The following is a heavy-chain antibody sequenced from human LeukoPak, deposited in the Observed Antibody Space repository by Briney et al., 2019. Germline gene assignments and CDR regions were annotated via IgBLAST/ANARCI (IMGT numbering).Heavy chain of an antibody. D-gene: IGHD3-3*01. V-gene: IGHV3-30*02. CDR2: IRYDGSNK. CDR3: AKDLVVFEWLLFDY. CDR1: GFTFSSYG. Sequence: GGSLRLSCAASGFTFSSYGMHWVRQAPGKGLEWVAFIRYDGSNKYYADSVKGRFTISRDNSKNTLYLQMNSLRAEDTAVYYLAKDLVVFEWLLFDYWGQGTLVTVSS. J-gene: IGHJ4*02.